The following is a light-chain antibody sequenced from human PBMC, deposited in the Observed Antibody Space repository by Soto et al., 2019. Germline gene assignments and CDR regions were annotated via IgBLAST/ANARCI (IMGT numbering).Light chain of an antibody. CDR2: YVS. V-gene: IGLV2-11*01. CDR1: SSDVGGYNY. CDR3: SSYAGSYTWV. J-gene: IGLJ3*02. Sequence: QSALTQPRSVSGSPGQSVTISCTGTSSDVGGYNYVSWYQQHPGKAPKLMIYYVSKRPSGVPDRFSGSKSGNTASLIISGLQAEDEADYYCSSYAGSYTWVFGGGTKLTVL.